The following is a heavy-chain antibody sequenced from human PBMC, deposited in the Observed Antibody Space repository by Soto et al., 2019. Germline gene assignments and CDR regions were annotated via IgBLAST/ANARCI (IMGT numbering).Heavy chain of an antibody. J-gene: IGHJ4*01. D-gene: IGHD1-26*01. CDR1: GYTFTSYY. CDR2: INPGGGST. V-gene: IGHV1-46*01. CDR3: ARPTVPGATVRYFFDY. Sequence: ASVKVSCKASGYTFTSYYVHWVRQAPGQGLEWMGVINPGGGSTNYAQKFKGRLTMTRDTSTSKVYMELSSLRSEDTAVYYCARPTVPGATVRYFFDYWGQGTLVTVSS.